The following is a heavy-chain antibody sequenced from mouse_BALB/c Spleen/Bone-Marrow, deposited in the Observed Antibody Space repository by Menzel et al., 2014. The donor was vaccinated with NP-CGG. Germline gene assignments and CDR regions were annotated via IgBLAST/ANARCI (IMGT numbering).Heavy chain of an antibody. CDR3: ARGFPFDY. V-gene: IGHV1-87*01. Sequence: VHLVESGAELARPGASVKLSCKASGYTSTSYWMQWVKQRPGQGLEWIGAIYPGDGDTRYTQKFKGKATLTADKSSSTAYMQLSSLASEDSAVYYCARGFPFDYWGQGTTLTVSS. J-gene: IGHJ2*01. CDR1: GYTSTSYW. CDR2: IYPGDGDT.